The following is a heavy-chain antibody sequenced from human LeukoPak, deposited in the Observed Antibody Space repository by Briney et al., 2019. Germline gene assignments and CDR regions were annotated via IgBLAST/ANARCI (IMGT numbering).Heavy chain of an antibody. CDR1: GIIFSNFA. D-gene: IGHD6-13*01. J-gene: IGHJ4*02. CDR3: AKDHVNAGHLDY. V-gene: IGHV3-23*01. Sequence: PGGSLRLSCEVSGIIFSNFAMAWVRQAPGKGPEWVSLITGTSGRTYYAASVKGRFTISRDNSKNTVYLQMTSLRPEDTALYYCAKDHVNAGHLDYWGQGTPVTVSS. CDR2: ITGTSGRT.